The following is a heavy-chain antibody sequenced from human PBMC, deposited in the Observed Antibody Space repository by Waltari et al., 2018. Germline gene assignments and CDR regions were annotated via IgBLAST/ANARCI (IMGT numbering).Heavy chain of an antibody. CDR3: AREAGSSRNWFDP. Sequence: QVQLQESGPGLVKPSETLSLTCTVSGGSISSYYWSWIRQPPGKGLEWIGDIYYSGSTKYNPSLKSRVTISVDTSKNQFSLKLSSVTAADTAVYYCAREAGSSRNWFDPWGQGTLVTVSS. V-gene: IGHV4-59*01. J-gene: IGHJ5*02. D-gene: IGHD3-10*01. CDR2: IYYSGST. CDR1: GGSISSYY.